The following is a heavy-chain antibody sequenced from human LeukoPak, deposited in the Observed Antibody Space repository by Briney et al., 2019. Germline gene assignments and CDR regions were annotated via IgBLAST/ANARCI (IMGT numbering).Heavy chain of an antibody. J-gene: IGHJ4*02. D-gene: IGHD3-16*01. V-gene: IGHV1-69*13. CDR2: ILIIFDAT. CDR3: VRDGATGMIRGDLHN. CDR1: GRTFTNST. Sequence: GASLKVSCKASGRTFTNSTINWGRHTPRQGRGWVWGILIIFDATTYTQTFHGRATITSDESTSTAYMELNNLTAAATAVYFCVRDGATGMIRGDLHNWGQGTLVTVCS.